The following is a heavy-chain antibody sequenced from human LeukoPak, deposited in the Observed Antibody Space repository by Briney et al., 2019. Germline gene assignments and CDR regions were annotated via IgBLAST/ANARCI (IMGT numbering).Heavy chain of an antibody. CDR2: INSDGSTT. V-gene: IGHV3-74*03. D-gene: IGHD3-22*01. CDR1: GFSFSSYW. CDR3: ARALPGYYDTRGRYYYMDV. J-gene: IGHJ6*03. Sequence: GSLRLSCAASGFSFSSYWMHWVRQAPGKGPVWVSRINSDGSTTTYADSVKGRFTISRDNAKNSLYLQMHSLRAEDTAVYYCARALPGYYDTRGRYYYMDVWGKGTTVTVSS.